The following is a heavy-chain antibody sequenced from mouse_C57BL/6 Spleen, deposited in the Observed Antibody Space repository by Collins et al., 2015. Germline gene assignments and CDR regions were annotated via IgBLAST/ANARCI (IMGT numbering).Heavy chain of an antibody. D-gene: IGHD2-1*01. J-gene: IGHJ1*01. Sequence: QVQLQQSGAEPVRPGSSVKISCKASGYAFSSYWMNWVKQRPGQGLEWIGQIYPGDGDTNYNGKFKGKATLTADKSSSTAYMQLSSLTSEDSAVYFCARHGNYEDFDVWGAGTTVTVSP. CDR3: ARHGNYEDFDV. CDR2: IYPGDGDT. V-gene: IGHV1-80*01. CDR1: GYAFSSYW.